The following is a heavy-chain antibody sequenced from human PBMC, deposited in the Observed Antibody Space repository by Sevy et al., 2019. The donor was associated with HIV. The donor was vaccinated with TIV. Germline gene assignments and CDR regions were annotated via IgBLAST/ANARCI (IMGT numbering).Heavy chain of an antibody. D-gene: IGHD2-15*01. J-gene: IGHJ6*02. V-gene: IGHV3-21*01. Sequence: GGSLRLSCAASGFTFSSYSMNWVRQAPGKGLEWVSSISSSSSYIYYADSVKGRFTISRDNAKNSLDLQMNSLRAEDTAVYYCARDFPEDCSGGSCYSFHYYYGMDVWGQGTTVTVSS. CDR1: GFTFSSYS. CDR3: ARDFPEDCSGGSCYSFHYYYGMDV. CDR2: ISSSSSYI.